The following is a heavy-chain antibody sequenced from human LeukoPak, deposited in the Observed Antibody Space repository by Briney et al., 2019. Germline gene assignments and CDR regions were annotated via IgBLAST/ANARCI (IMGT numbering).Heavy chain of an antibody. Sequence: GGSLRLSCAASGFTLNNYAMTWVRQAPGEGLEWVSAICASGSNTYYADSVKGRFTISRDTSKNTLYLQMNSLRAEDTAVYYCAKVISSSCGIGGYWGQGTLVTVSS. CDR2: ICASGSNT. D-gene: IGHD6-13*01. CDR1: GFTLNNYA. CDR3: AKVISSSCGIGGY. J-gene: IGHJ4*02. V-gene: IGHV3-23*01.